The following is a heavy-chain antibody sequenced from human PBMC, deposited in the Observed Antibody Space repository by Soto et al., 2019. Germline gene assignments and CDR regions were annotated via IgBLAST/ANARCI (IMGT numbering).Heavy chain of an antibody. J-gene: IGHJ4*02. CDR3: ARIWLDFVVVRIPSAWGGNDN. V-gene: IGHV3-30-3*01. Sequence: QVQLVESGGGVVQPGRSLRLSCAASGFTFNSYAMNWVRQAPGKGLEWVSVISYDGSTEYYADSVRGRFTISRDNSKNTLYLHMNSLRAEDTAVYYCARIWLDFVVVRIPSAWGGNDNWGQGTLVTVSS. CDR1: GFTFNSYA. CDR2: ISYDGSTE. D-gene: IGHD2-15*01.